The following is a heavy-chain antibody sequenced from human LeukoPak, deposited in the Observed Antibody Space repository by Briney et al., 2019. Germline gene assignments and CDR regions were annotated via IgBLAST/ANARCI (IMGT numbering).Heavy chain of an antibody. CDR3: AKQLGYCSDGSCYFPY. D-gene: IGHD2-15*01. CDR2: ISNNGGYT. J-gene: IGHJ4*02. V-gene: IGHV3-23*01. CDR1: GFTFSSSA. Sequence: GRSLRLSCAASGFTFSSSAMSWVRQAPGKGLEWVSAISNNGGYTYYADSVQGRFTISRDNSKSTLCLQMNSLRAEDTAVYYCAKQLGYCSDGSCYFPYWGQGTLVIVSS.